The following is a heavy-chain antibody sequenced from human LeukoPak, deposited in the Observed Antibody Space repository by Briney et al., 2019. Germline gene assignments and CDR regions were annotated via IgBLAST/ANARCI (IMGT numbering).Heavy chain of an antibody. Sequence: GGSLRLSCAASGFIFSDYYMSWVRQAPGKGLEWVSVIYSGGSTYYADSVKGRFTISRDNSKNTLYLQMNSLRAEDTAVYYCARERGPAANSYYFDYWGQGTLVTVSS. CDR1: GFIFSDYY. CDR3: ARERGPAANSYYFDY. V-gene: IGHV3-66*02. CDR2: IYSGGST. J-gene: IGHJ4*02. D-gene: IGHD2-2*01.